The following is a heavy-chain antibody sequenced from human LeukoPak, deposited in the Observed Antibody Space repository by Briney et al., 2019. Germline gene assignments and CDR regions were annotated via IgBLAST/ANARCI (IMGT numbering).Heavy chain of an antibody. CDR1: GGTFSSYA. CDR2: IIPIFGTA. Sequence: SVKVSCKASGGTFSSYAISWVRQAPGQGLEWMGGIIPIFGTANYAQKFQGRITITADESTSTAYMELSSLRSEDTAVYYCARVAGSGWYEPFDYWGQGTLVTVSS. V-gene: IGHV1-69*13. D-gene: IGHD6-19*01. CDR3: ARVAGSGWYEPFDY. J-gene: IGHJ4*02.